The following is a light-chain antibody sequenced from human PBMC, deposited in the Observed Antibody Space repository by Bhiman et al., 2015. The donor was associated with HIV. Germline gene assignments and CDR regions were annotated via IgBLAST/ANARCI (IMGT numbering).Light chain of an antibody. CDR3: QLWDTTSDPFVV. Sequence: SSELTQPPSMSVSPGQTARITCSGDALPKQYAYWYQQKPGQAPQLVIVYPNDRPSGIPDRFSGSYSGNAATLTISGAEAGDEADYYCQLWDTTSDPFVVFGGGTKLTVL. J-gene: IGLJ2*01. V-gene: IGLV3-25*02. CDR2: YPN. CDR1: ALPKQY.